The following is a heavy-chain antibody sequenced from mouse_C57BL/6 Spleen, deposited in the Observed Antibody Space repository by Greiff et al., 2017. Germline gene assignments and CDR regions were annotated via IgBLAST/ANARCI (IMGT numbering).Heavy chain of an antibody. J-gene: IGHJ3*01. CDR3: TTGYGSSFYY. D-gene: IGHD1-1*01. CDR1: GFNIKDDY. Sequence: EVQLQQSGAELVRPGASVKLSCTASGFNIKDDYMHWVKQRPEQGLEWIGWIDPENGDTEYASKFQGKATITADPSSNTAYLQLSSLTSEDAAVYCCTTGYGSSFYYWGQGTLVTVSA. CDR2: IDPENGDT. V-gene: IGHV14-4*01.